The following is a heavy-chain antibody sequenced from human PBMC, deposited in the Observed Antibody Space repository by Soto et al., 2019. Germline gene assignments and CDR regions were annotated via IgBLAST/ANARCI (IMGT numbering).Heavy chain of an antibody. CDR1: GYTFTTYY. CDR3: ARLGSPRVLSY. Sequence: ASVKVSCKASGYTFTTYYLHWVRQAPGQDLEWMGWINPNSGMTNSAQKFQGRVTMTRNTSISTAYMELSSLRSEDTAVYYCARLGSPRVLSYWGQGTLVTVSS. D-gene: IGHD3-10*01. CDR2: INPNSGMT. V-gene: IGHV1-8*01. J-gene: IGHJ4*02.